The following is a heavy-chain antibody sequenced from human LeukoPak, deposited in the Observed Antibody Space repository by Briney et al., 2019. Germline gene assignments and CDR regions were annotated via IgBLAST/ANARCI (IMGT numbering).Heavy chain of an antibody. CDR1: GFTASSNY. Sequence: GGSLRLSCAASGFTASSNYMSWVRQAPGKGLEWVSVIYSGGSTYYADSVKGRFTISRDNSKNTLYLQMNSLRAEDTAVYYCARAIRGYYYGSGSYHYFDYWGQGTLATVSS. V-gene: IGHV3-66*01. D-gene: IGHD3-10*01. CDR3: ARAIRGYYYGSGSYHYFDY. J-gene: IGHJ4*02. CDR2: IYSGGST.